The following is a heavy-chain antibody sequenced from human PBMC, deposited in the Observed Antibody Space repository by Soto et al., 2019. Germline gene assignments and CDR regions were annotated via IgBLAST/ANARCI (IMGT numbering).Heavy chain of an antibody. CDR3: ARDKSTGLFDY. D-gene: IGHD2-2*01. V-gene: IGHV4-34*01. J-gene: IGHJ4*02. Sequence: QVQLQQWGAGLLKPSETLSLTCAVYGGSFSGYYWTWIRQPPGTGLEWIGEINHSGSTNYNPSLKSRVTISVDTSKTPFSLKLPSVTAADTAVYYCARDKSTGLFDYWGQGTLVTVSS. CDR2: INHSGST. CDR1: GGSFSGYY.